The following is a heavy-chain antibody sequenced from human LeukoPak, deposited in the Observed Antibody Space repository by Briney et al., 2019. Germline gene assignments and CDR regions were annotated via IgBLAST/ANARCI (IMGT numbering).Heavy chain of an antibody. J-gene: IGHJ6*03. V-gene: IGHV3-30-3*01. CDR3: ARDPGYCSSTSCYSPGYYYYMDV. D-gene: IGHD2-2*02. CDR1: GFTFSSYA. CDR2: ISYDGSNK. Sequence: GGSLRLSCAASGFTFSSYAMHWVRQAPGKGLEWVAVISYDGSNKYYADSVKGRFTISRDNSKNTLYLQMNSLRAEDTAVYYCARDPGYCSSTSCYSPGYYYYMDVWGKGTTVTVSS.